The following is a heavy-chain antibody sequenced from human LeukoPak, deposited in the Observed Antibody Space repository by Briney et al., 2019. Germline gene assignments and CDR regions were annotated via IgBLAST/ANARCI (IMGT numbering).Heavy chain of an antibody. J-gene: IGHJ6*02. CDR2: MNPNSGNT. CDR1: GYTFTSYD. D-gene: IGHD6-13*01. CDR3: ARGRGYSSSWFNYYYYGMDV. Sequence: ASVKVSCKASGYTFTSYDINWVRQATGQGLEWMGWMNPNSGNTGYAQKFQGRVTMTRNTSISTAYMELGSLRSEDTAVYYCARGRGYSSSWFNYYYYGMDVWGQGTTVTVSS. V-gene: IGHV1-8*01.